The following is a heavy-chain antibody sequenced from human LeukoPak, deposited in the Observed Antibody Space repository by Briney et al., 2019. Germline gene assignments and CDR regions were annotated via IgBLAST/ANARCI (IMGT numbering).Heavy chain of an antibody. D-gene: IGHD1-1*01. CDR3: ARELRTGTSYNWFDP. CDR1: GGSISSYY. Sequence: SETLSLTCTVSGGSISSYYWSWIRQPAGKGLEWIGRIYTSGSTNYNPSLKSRVTMSVDTSKNQFSLKLSSVTAADTAVYYCARELRTGTSYNWFDPWGQGTLVTVSS. CDR2: IYTSGST. J-gene: IGHJ5*02. V-gene: IGHV4-4*07.